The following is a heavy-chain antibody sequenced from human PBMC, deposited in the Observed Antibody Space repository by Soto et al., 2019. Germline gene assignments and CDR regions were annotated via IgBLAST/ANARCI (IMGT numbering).Heavy chain of an antibody. D-gene: IGHD6-6*01. CDR3: AKYGKSYSSSSVHYYGMDV. CDR2: ISNSGGST. J-gene: IGHJ6*02. Sequence: GGSLRLSCAASGFTFSSYAMTWVRQAPGKGLEWVTTISNSGGSTYYADSVKGRFDISRDNSKNTLYLQMNSLRVADTAVYHCAKYGKSYSSSSVHYYGMDVWGQGTTVTVSS. CDR1: GFTFSSYA. V-gene: IGHV3-23*01.